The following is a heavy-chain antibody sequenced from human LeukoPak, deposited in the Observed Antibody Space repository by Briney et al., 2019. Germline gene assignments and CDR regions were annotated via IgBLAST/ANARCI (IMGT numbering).Heavy chain of an antibody. CDR2: INTNTGNP. V-gene: IGHV7-4-1*02. CDR1: GYTFTSYG. J-gene: IGHJ4*02. CDR3: ARDWGITMTYYFDY. Sequence: ASVKVSCKASGYTFTSYGISWVRQAPGQGLEWMGWINTNTGNPTYAQGFTGRFVFSLDTSVSTAYLQISSLKAEDTAVYYCARDWGITMTYYFDYWGQGTLVTVSS. D-gene: IGHD3-22*01.